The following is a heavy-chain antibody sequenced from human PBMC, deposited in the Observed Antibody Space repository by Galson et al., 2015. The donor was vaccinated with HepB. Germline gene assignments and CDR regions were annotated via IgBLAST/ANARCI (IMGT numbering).Heavy chain of an antibody. CDR2: ISSSSSYT. J-gene: IGHJ6*02. V-gene: IGHV3-11*05. CDR1: GFTFSDYH. Sequence: SLRLSCAASGFTFSDYHMSWIRQAPGKGLEWVSYISSSSSYTNYADSVKGRFTISRDNAKNSLYLQMNSLRAEDTAVYYCARVTWSLCLNRWGQGTTVTVSS. D-gene: IGHD3-3*01. CDR3: ARVTWSLCLNR.